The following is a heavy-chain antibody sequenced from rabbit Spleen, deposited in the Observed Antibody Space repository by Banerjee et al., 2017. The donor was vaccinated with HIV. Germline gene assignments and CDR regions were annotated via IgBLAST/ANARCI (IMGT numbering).Heavy chain of an antibody. Sequence: QSLEESGRGLVKPGASLTLTCKASGFSFNSGYDMCWVRQAPGKGLEWIACMYAGSSGSTYSATWAKGRFTISRTSSTTVTLQMTSLTVADTATYFCARDSGTSFSTYGMDLWGPGTLVTVS. D-gene: IGHD8-1*01. J-gene: IGHJ6*01. V-gene: IGHV1S40*01. CDR1: GFSFNSGYD. CDR3: ARDSGTSFSTYGMDL. CDR2: MYAGSSGST.